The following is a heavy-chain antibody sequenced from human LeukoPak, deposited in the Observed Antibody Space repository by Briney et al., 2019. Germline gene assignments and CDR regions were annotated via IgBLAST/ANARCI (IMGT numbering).Heavy chain of an antibody. CDR2: VYYSGTT. V-gene: IGHV4-59*12. J-gene: IGHJ4*02. CDR3: ARSNSITIFGVVTNFDY. Sequence: SETLSLTCTVSGGSINNYYWSWIRQTPGKRLEWIGYVYYSGTTDYNPSLKSRVTMSVDTSKNQFSLKLSSVTAADTAVYYCARSNSITIFGVVTNFDYWGQGTLVTVSS. D-gene: IGHD3-3*01. CDR1: GGSINNYY.